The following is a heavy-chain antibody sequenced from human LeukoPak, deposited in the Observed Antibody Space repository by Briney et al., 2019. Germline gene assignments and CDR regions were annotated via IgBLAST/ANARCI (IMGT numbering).Heavy chain of an antibody. CDR3: ARGPRRYYDSSGPAIDY. J-gene: IGHJ4*02. V-gene: IGHV4-59*01. CDR2: IYYSGST. CDR1: GGSISSYY. D-gene: IGHD3-22*01. Sequence: SETLSLTCTVSGGSISSYYWSWIRQPPGKGLEWIGYIYYSGSTNYNPSLKSRVTISVDTSKNQFSLKLSPVTAADTAVYYCARGPRRYYDSSGPAIDYWGQGTLVTVSS.